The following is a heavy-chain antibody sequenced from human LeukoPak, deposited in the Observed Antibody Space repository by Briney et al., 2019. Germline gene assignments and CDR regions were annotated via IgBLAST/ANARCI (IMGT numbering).Heavy chain of an antibody. D-gene: IGHD1-26*01. V-gene: IGHV3-30*18. CDR1: GYTFTSYG. J-gene: IGHJ4*02. Sequence: GGSLRLSCTASGYTFTSYGMHWVRQAPGQGLEWVGVINPDGSDTNYSHSVQGRVTITRDTSNNTPYMQMNSLRADDTAVYYCAKKQPGTYFALADYWGQGTLVTVSS. CDR2: INPDGSDT. CDR3: AKKQPGTYFALADY.